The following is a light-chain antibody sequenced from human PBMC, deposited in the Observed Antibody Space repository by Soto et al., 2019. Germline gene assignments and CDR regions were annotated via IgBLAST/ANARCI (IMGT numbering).Light chain of an antibody. CDR1: QSVDSY. CDR3: QQRDSWPIT. J-gene: IGKJ5*01. Sequence: EIALTQSPASLSLSPGERATLSCRASQSVDSYLVWYQQKPGQAPRLLIFGASNRATGIPARFSGSGSGTDFTLTINSLEPDDFAVYYCQQRDSWPITFGQGTRLEI. CDR2: GAS. V-gene: IGKV3-11*01.